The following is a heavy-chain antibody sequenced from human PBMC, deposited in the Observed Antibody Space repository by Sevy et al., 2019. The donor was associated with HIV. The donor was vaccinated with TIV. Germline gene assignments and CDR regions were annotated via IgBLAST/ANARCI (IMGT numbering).Heavy chain of an antibody. CDR1: GFTFDDYA. V-gene: IGHV3-9*01. Sequence: SLRLSCAASGFTFDDYAMHWDRQAPGKGLEWVSGISWNSGSIGYADSVKGRFTISRDNAKNSLYLQMNSLRAEDTALYYCAKARRVVVEGGAFDIWGQWTMVTVSS. D-gene: IGHD3-22*01. CDR3: AKARRVVVEGGAFDI. J-gene: IGHJ3*02. CDR2: ISWNSGSI.